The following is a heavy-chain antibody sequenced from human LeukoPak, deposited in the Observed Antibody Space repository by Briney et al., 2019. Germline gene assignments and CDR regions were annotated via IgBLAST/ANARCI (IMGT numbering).Heavy chain of an antibody. D-gene: IGHD2-15*01. J-gene: IGHJ4*02. Sequence: GGSLRLSCAASGFTFSSYAMSWVRQAPGKGLEWVLVISGSGVSTYYADSVKGRFTISRDNSRNTLYLQMNSLRADDTALYYCAKAQVHRTWELLLAFDYWGQGTLVTVSS. CDR1: GFTFSSYA. CDR2: ISGSGVST. CDR3: AKAQVHRTWELLLAFDY. V-gene: IGHV3-23*01.